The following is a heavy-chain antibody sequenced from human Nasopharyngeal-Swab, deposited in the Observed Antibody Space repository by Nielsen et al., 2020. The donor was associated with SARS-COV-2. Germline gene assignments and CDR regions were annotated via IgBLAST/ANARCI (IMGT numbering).Heavy chain of an antibody. CDR3: ARDHQLGPTNYGMDV. CDR1: GFTFSSYW. V-gene: IGHV3-7*03. CDR2: IKQDGSEK. J-gene: IGHJ6*02. Sequence: GGFLRLSCAASGFTFSSYWMSWVRQAPGKGLEWVANIKQDGSEKYYVDSVKGRFTISRDNAKNSLYLQMNSLRAEDTAVYYCARDHQLGPTNYGMDVWGQGTTVTVSS. D-gene: IGHD6-6*01.